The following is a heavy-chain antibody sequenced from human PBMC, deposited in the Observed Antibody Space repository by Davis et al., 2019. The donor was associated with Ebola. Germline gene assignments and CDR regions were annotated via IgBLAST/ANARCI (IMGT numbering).Heavy chain of an antibody. J-gene: IGHJ4*02. V-gene: IGHV3-15*07. CDR3: TTGPQWLVRDY. CDR1: GFTFSNAW. Sequence: GESLKISCAASGFTFSNAWMNWVRQAPGKGLEWIGRIKSKTDGGTTDYAAPVKGRFTISRDDSKNTLYLQMNSLKTEDTAVYYCTTGPQWLVRDYWGQGTLVTVSS. CDR2: IKSKTDGGTT. D-gene: IGHD6-19*01.